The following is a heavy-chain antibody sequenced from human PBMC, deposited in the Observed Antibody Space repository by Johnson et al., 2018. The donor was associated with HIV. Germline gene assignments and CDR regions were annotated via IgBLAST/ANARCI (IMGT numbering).Heavy chain of an antibody. CDR1: EFSFSTYA. V-gene: IGHV3-30*04. CDR3: ARGSRYTHDNDDVYLLHAFDI. J-gene: IGHJ3*02. Sequence: QVQLVESGGGLIQPGGSLRLSCAASEFSFSTYALHWVRQAPGEGLEWVAVISYDGSNKYYADSVKGRFTISRDNSKNTLYLQVNSLRAEDTAVYYCARGSRYTHDNDDVYLLHAFDIWGQGTVVTVSS. CDR2: ISYDGSNK. D-gene: IGHD3-16*01.